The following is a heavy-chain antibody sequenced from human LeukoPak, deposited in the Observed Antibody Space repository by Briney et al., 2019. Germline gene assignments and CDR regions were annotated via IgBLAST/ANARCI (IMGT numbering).Heavy chain of an antibody. V-gene: IGHV4-34*01. J-gene: IGHJ4*02. CDR1: GGSFSGYY. D-gene: IGHD3-10*01. CDR2: INHSGST. CDR3: ARALSVRGVINQIDY. Sequence: PSETLSLTCAVNGGSFSGYYWSLIRQPPGKGLEWIGEINHSGSTNYNPSLKSRVTISVDTSKNQFSLKLSSVTAADTAVYYCARALSVRGVINQIDYWGQGTLVTVSS.